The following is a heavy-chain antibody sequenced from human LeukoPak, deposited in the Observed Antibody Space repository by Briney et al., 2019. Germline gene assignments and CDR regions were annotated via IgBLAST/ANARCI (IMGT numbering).Heavy chain of an antibody. J-gene: IGHJ4*02. CDR3: ARVAYCGGDCYSFDY. CDR1: GGSISGYY. V-gene: IGHV4-59*01. Sequence: SETLSLTCTVSGGSISGYYWSWIRQPPGKGLEWIAYIYYSGSTNYNPSLRSRVTISVDTSKKQFSLKLSSVAAADTAVYYCARVAYCGGDCYSFDYWGQGTLVTVSS. CDR2: IYYSGST. D-gene: IGHD2-21*02.